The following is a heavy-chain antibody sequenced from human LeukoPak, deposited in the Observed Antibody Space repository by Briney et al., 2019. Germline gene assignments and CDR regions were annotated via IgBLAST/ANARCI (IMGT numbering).Heavy chain of an antibody. CDR1: GFTFTNYA. CDR2: LLYDGNNK. CDR3: ARDPPIDTVVVLAATPSYFDY. D-gene: IGHD2-15*01. J-gene: IGHJ4*02. V-gene: IGHV3-30*04. Sequence: PGSSLRLSCAASGFTFTNYAMHWVRQAPGKGLEWVAVLLYDGNNKYYADSVKGRFTISRDNSKNTVYLQMNSLRPEDTAVYYCARDPPIDTVVVLAATPSYFDYWGQGTLVTVSS.